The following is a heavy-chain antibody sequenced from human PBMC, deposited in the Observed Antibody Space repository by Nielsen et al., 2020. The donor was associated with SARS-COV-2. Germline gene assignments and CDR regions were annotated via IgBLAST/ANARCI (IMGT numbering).Heavy chain of an antibody. V-gene: IGHV3-23*01. J-gene: IGHJ6*02. D-gene: IGHD6-13*01. Sequence: GESLKISCAASGFTFSSYAMSWVRQAPGKGLEWVSAISGSGGSTYYADSVKGWFTISRDNSKNTLYLQMNSLRAEDTAVYYCAKDKSAAAGGRVYYYGMDVWGQGTTVTVSS. CDR2: ISGSGGST. CDR3: AKDKSAAAGGRVYYYGMDV. CDR1: GFTFSSYA.